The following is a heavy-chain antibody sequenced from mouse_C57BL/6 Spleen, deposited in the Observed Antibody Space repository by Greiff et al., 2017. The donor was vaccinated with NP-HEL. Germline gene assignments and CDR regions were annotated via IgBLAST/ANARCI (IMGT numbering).Heavy chain of an antibody. CDR1: GFTFSDYG. Sequence: EVQRVESGGGLVKPGGSLKLSCAASGFTFSDYGMHWVRQAPEKGLEWVAYISSGSSTIYYADTVKGRFTISRDNAKNTPFLQMTSLRSEDTAMYYCARGSYSNYGDWFAYWGQGTLVTVSA. D-gene: IGHD2-5*01. V-gene: IGHV5-17*01. CDR3: ARGSYSNYGDWFAY. J-gene: IGHJ3*01. CDR2: ISSGSSTI.